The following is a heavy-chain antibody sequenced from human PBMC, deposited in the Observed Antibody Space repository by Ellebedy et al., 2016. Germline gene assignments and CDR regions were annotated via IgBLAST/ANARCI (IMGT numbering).Heavy chain of an antibody. V-gene: IGHV4-31*03. CDR1: GGSISSGGYY. CDR3: ARVWDGDYQKAVHDAFDI. Sequence: LRLXXTVSGGSISSGGYYWSWIRQHPGKGLEWIGYIYYSGSTYYNPSLKSRVTISVDTSKNQFSLKLSSVTAADTAVYYCARVWDGDYQKAVHDAFDIWGQGTMVTVSS. D-gene: IGHD4-17*01. CDR2: IYYSGST. J-gene: IGHJ3*02.